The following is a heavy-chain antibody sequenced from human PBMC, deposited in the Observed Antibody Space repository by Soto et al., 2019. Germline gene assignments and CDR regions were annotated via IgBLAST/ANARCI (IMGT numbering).Heavy chain of an antibody. CDR2: MNPNSGNT. J-gene: IGHJ3*02. Sequence: ASVKVSCKASGYTFTSYDINWVRQATGQGLEWMGWMNPNSGNTGYAQKFQGRVTMTRNTSISTAYMELSSLRSEDTAVYYCARWAGXVVVAANGGVENDAFDIWGQGTMVTVSS. CDR3: ARWAGXVVVAANGGVENDAFDI. V-gene: IGHV1-8*01. D-gene: IGHD2-15*01. CDR1: GYTFTSYD.